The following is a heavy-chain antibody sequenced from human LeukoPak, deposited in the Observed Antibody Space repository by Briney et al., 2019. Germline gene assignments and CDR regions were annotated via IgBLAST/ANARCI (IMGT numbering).Heavy chain of an antibody. CDR2: INPAGNYA. V-gene: IGHV3-74*01. Sequence: GGSLRLSCAASGFTFSNYWIHWVRHAPGKGLVWVSRINPAGNYANYADSVKGRFSISRDNAKNTVYLQMNSLRAEDTALFYCVRDWDHYDFDSWGQGTLVTVSS. CDR1: GFTFSNYW. D-gene: IGHD3-3*01. J-gene: IGHJ5*01. CDR3: VRDWDHYDFDS.